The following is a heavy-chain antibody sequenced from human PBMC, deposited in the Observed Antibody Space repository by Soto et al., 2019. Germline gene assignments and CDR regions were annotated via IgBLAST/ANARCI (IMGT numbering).Heavy chain of an antibody. D-gene: IGHD4-4*01. CDR1: GFSFSSYG. CDR3: AKATVSTGYYYAMDV. V-gene: IGHV3-30*18. Sequence: PGGSLRLSCAASGFSFSSYGMYWVRQAPGKGLEWVAVTSSAVSNKDYADSVKGRFTVSRDNSKNTLYLQMNSLRVDDTAVYHCAKATVSTGYYYAMDVWGQGTTVTVSS. J-gene: IGHJ6*02. CDR2: TSSAVSNK.